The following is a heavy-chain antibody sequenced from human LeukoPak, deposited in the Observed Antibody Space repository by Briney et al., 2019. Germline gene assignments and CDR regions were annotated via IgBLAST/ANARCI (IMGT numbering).Heavy chain of an antibody. CDR1: GGSISDDS. CDR2: TFDIGSI. Sequence: SETLSLTCTVSGGSISDDSWTWIRQPPGKGLDWIGSTFDIGSITYNPSLRSRLTISVETSKNQISLKLSSVTAADTAVYFCARAASGDRYSGYAKDRYYFDRWGQGTLVTVSS. J-gene: IGHJ4*02. V-gene: IGHV4-59*01. D-gene: IGHD5-12*01. CDR3: ARAASGDRYSGYAKDRYYFDR.